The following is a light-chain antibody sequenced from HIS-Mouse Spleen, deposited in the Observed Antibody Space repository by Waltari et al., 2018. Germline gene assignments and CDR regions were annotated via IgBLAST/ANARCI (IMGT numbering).Light chain of an antibody. CDR1: QRVSSN. V-gene: IGKV3-15*01. CDR2: GAS. CDR3: QQYNNWPTLT. Sequence: EIVMTQSPATLSVSPGERATLSCRASQRVSSNLAWYQQKPGQAPRLLLYGASTRATGIPARFSGSGSGTEFTLTISSMQSEDFAVYYCQQYNNWPTLTFGGGTKVEIK. J-gene: IGKJ4*01.